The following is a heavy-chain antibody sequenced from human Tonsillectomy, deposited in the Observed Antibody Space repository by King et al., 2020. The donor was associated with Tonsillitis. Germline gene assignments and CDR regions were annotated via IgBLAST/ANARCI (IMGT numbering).Heavy chain of an antibody. CDR2: ISSNGGST. CDR3: VKDRNYYDSSGYFDY. V-gene: IGHV3-64D*06. Sequence: VQLVESGGGLVQPGGSLRLSCSASGFTFNSYAMHWVRQAPGKGLEYVSAISSNGGSTYYADSVKGRFTISRDNSKNTLYLQMSSLRAEDTAVYYCVKDRNYYDSSGYFDYWGQGTLVTVSS. J-gene: IGHJ4*02. CDR1: GFTFNSYA. D-gene: IGHD3-22*01.